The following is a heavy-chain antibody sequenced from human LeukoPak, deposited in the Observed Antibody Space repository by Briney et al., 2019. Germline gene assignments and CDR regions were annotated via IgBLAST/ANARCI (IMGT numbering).Heavy chain of an antibody. CDR2: IRYDGTTK. Sequence: GGSLRLSCAASGFTFTDYGIHWVRQAPGKGLEWVAFIRYDGTTKYYADSVKGRFTISRDNSRNTLYLQMNSLRTEDTAVYYCAKEGTASKPSDLDYWGQGTLVTVSS. CDR3: AKEGTASKPSDLDY. D-gene: IGHD1-1*01. CDR1: GFTFTDYG. V-gene: IGHV3-30*02. J-gene: IGHJ4*02.